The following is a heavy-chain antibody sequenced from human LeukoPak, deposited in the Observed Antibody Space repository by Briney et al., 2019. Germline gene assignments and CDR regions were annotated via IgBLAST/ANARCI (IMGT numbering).Heavy chain of an antibody. CDR2: INHSGST. D-gene: IGHD4-23*01. CDR1: GGSFSGYY. V-gene: IGHV4-34*01. CDR3: ARGGNPRIDY. J-gene: IGHJ4*02. Sequence: SETLSLTCAVYGGSFSGYYWSWIRRPPGKGLEWIGEINHSGSTNYNPSLKSRVTISVDTSKNQFSLKLSSVTAADTAVYYCARGGNPRIDYWGQGTLVTVSS.